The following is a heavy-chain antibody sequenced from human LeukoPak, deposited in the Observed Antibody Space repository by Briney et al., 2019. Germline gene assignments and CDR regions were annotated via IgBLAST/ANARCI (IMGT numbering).Heavy chain of an antibody. J-gene: IGHJ3*02. CDR3: ARRTVTGGFDAFDI. CDR1: GGSISSYY. CDR2: IYYSGST. D-gene: IGHD4-17*01. Sequence: SETLSLTCTVSGGSISSYYWSWIRQPPGKGLEWIGYIYYSGSTNYNPSLKSRVTISVGTSKNQFSLKLSSVTAADTAVYYCARRTVTGGFDAFDIWGQGTMVTVSS. V-gene: IGHV4-59*08.